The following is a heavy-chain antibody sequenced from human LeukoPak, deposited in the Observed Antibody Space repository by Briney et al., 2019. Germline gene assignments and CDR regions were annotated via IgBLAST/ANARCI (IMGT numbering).Heavy chain of an antibody. CDR3: AKVGLGYYDSSCSAGNAIDY. J-gene: IGHJ4*02. CDR1: GFTFSDYY. V-gene: IGHV3-11*01. CDR2: ISSSGSTI. D-gene: IGHD3-22*01. Sequence: GGSLRLSCAASGFTFSDYYMSWIRQAPGKGLEWVSYISSSGSTIYYADSLKGRFTISRDNAKNSLYLQMNSLRSEDAAVYYCAKVGLGYYDSSCSAGNAIDYWGQGTLVTVSS.